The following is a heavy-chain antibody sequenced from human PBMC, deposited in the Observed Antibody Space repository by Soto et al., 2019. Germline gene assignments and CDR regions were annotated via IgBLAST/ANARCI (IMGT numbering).Heavy chain of an antibody. CDR2: VYYTGTT. V-gene: IGHV4-59*11. Sequence: SETLSLTCTVSGDSISPHYWTWVRQPPGKGLEWVGYVYYTGTTMYNPSLKSRLTISVDTSKSQFSLKLSSVTAADTAVYYCARGGWKLFDYWGQGTLVTVSS. CDR1: GDSISPHY. D-gene: IGHD6-19*01. J-gene: IGHJ4*02. CDR3: ARGGWKLFDY.